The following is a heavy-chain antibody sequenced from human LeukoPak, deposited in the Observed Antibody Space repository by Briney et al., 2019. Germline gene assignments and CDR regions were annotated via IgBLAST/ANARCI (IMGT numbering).Heavy chain of an antibody. V-gene: IGHV3-21*01. Sequence: GGSLRLSCAASGFSISNYNIYWVRQAPGKGLEWVSFISSSDSYIYYADSVKGRFTISRDNAKNSLYLHMNSLRAEDSAIYYCARDSRWLRSFDYWGQGTLVTVSS. CDR2: ISSSDSYI. CDR1: GFSISNYN. J-gene: IGHJ4*02. D-gene: IGHD5-12*01. CDR3: ARDSRWLRSFDY.